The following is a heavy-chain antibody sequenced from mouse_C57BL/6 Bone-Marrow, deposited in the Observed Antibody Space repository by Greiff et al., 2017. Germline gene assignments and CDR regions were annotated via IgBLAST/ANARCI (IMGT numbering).Heavy chain of an antibody. CDR1: GFNIKDDY. CDR3: TIITTVVATD. V-gene: IGHV14-4*01. J-gene: IGHJ2*01. Sequence: EVQLQQSGAELVRPGASVKLSCTASGFNIKDDYMHWVKQSPEQGLEWIGWIDPENGDTEYASKFQGKATITADTSSNTAYLQLSSLTSEDTAVYYCTIITTVVATDWGQGTTLTVSS. CDR2: IDPENGDT. D-gene: IGHD1-1*01.